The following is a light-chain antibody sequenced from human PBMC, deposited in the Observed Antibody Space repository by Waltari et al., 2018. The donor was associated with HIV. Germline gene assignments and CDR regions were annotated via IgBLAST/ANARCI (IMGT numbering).Light chain of an antibody. CDR2: GTN. CDR3: QSYDSTLSGSDWV. Sequence: QSVLTQPPSVSGAPGQRVTISCTGSSSNIGAGYDVHWYQQLPGTAPKLLIYGTNPRAAGVPDRFSGPKSDTSASLAITGLQSEDEADYYCQSYDSTLSGSDWVFGGGTKLTVL. V-gene: IGLV1-40*01. J-gene: IGLJ3*02. CDR1: SSNIGAGYD.